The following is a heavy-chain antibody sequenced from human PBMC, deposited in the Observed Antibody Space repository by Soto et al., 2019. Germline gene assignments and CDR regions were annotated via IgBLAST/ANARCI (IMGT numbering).Heavy chain of an antibody. V-gene: IGHV3-30*18. CDR2: ISYDGSYK. CDR1: GFTFRTYG. Sequence: GGSLRLSCAASGFTFRTYGMHWVRQAPGKGLEWVAVISYDGSYKHYTDSVKGRFTISRDNSKNTLYLQMNSLRAEDTAVYYCEKGGSSGYFAHWGQGTLVTVSS. D-gene: IGHD3-22*01. J-gene: IGHJ4*02. CDR3: EKGGSSGYFAH.